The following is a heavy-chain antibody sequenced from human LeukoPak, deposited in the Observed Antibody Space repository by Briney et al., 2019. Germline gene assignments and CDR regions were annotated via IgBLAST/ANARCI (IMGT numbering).Heavy chain of an antibody. J-gene: IGHJ4*02. CDR3: AKEVGGGIAAH. D-gene: IGHD6-25*01. CDR2: IKQDGSEK. Sequence: GGSLRLSCAASGFTFSSYWMSWVRQAPGKGLEWVANIKQDGSEKYYVDSVKGRFTISRDNAKNSLYLQMNSLRAEDTAVYYCAKEVGGGIAAHWGQGTLVTVSS. CDR1: GFTFSSYW. V-gene: IGHV3-7*03.